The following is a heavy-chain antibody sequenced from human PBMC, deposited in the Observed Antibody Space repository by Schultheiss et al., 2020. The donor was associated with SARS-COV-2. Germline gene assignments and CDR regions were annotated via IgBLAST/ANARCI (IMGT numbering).Heavy chain of an antibody. CDR2: ISWNSGSI. D-gene: IGHD2-2*01. CDR1: GFTFSSYA. J-gene: IGHJ6*02. V-gene: IGHV3-9*01. CDR3: ARGTLCSSTSCYSEYYYYGMDV. Sequence: GGSLRLSCAASGFTFSSYAMSWVRQAPGKGLEWVSGISWNSGSIGYADSVKGRFTISRDNAKNSLYLQMNSLRAEDTALYYCARGTLCSSTSCYSEYYYYGMDVWGQGTTVTVSS.